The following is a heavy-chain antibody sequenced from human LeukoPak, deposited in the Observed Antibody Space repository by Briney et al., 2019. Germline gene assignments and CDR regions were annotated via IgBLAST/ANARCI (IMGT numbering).Heavy chain of an antibody. J-gene: IGHJ5*02. CDR1: GFTFSSYY. CDR2: IQQDGSEK. V-gene: IGHV3-7*01. Sequence: GGSLRLPCAASGFTFSSYYMSWVRQAPGKGLEWVASIQQDGSEKYYVDPVKGRFTISRDNAKNSLYLQMNSLRGEDTAVYYCAKKLGTPGPWGQGTLVTVSS. CDR3: AKKLGTPGP. D-gene: IGHD4-23*01.